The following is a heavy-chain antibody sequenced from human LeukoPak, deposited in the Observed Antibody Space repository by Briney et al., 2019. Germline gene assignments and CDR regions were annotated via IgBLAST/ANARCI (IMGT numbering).Heavy chain of an antibody. CDR2: IRQDGDTK. Sequence: GGSLRLSCAASGFPFNAYWMTWVRQAPGKGLEWVANIRQDGDTKYYVDFVKGRFTISRDSSKNTLYLQMNSMRAEDTAVYYCARGPKGKYYFDYWGQGTLVTVS. CDR3: ARGPKGKYYFDY. V-gene: IGHV3-7*03. CDR1: GFPFNAYW. J-gene: IGHJ4*02.